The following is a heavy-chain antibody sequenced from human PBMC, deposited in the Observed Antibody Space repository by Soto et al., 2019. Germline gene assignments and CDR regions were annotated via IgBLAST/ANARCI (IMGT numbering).Heavy chain of an antibody. CDR3: AIDLAEWELLLAFDI. Sequence: QVQLVESGGGVVQPGRSLRLSCAASGFTFSSYGMHWVRQAPGKGLEWVAVIWYDGSNKYYADSVKGRFTISRDNSKNPLYLQMNSLRAEDTAVYYCAIDLAEWELLLAFDIWGQGTMVTVSS. CDR2: IWYDGSNK. V-gene: IGHV3-33*01. D-gene: IGHD1-26*01. J-gene: IGHJ3*02. CDR1: GFTFSSYG.